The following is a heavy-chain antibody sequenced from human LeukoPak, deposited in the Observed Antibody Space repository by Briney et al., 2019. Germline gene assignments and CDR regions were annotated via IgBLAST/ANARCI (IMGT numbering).Heavy chain of an antibody. D-gene: IGHD5-12*01. V-gene: IGHV4-59*02. CDR3: ARGAGYSREVNYYHYMDV. Sequence: SETLSLTCSVSGGFVRTDFWSWIRQPPGKGLEWIGYVSDSDSSKSKYNPSLKSRVTMSVDTSKNQFSLKLTSVTAADTAVYYCARGAGYSREVNYYHYMDVWGKGTTVTVSS. J-gene: IGHJ6*03. CDR2: VSDSDSSKS. CDR1: GGFVRTDF.